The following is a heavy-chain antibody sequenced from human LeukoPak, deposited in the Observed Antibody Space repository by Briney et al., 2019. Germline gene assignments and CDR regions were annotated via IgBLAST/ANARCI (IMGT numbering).Heavy chain of an antibody. Sequence: GGSLRLSCAASGFTFSSYAMSWVRQAPGKGLEWVSAISGSGGSTYYADSVKGRFTISRDNSKNTLYLQMNSLRAEDTAVNYCAKTQSRYQLLFSYWGQGTLVTVSS. CDR2: ISGSGGST. CDR3: AKTQSRYQLLFSY. J-gene: IGHJ4*02. CDR1: GFTFSSYA. D-gene: IGHD2-2*01. V-gene: IGHV3-23*01.